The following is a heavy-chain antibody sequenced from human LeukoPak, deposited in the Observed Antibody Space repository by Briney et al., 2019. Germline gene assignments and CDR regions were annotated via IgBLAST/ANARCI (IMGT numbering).Heavy chain of an antibody. CDR3: AKEMQRGSYALNAFDI. V-gene: IGHV3-30*18. Sequence: GGSLRLSCAASGFTFSSYGMHWVRQAPGKGLEWVAVISYDGSNKYYADSVKGRFTISRDNSKNTLYLQMNSLRAEDAAVYYCAKEMQRGSYALNAFDIWGQGTMVTVSS. J-gene: IGHJ3*02. CDR2: ISYDGSNK. CDR1: GFTFSSYG. D-gene: IGHD1-26*01.